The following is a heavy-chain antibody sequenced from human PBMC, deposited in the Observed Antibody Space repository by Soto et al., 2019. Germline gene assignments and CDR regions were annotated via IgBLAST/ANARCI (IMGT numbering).Heavy chain of an antibody. D-gene: IGHD3-9*01. V-gene: IGHV1-18*01. CDR2: ISAYNGNT. J-gene: IGHJ3*02. CDR1: GYTFTSYG. Sequence: ASVKVSCKASGYTFTSYGISWVRQAPGQGLEWMGWISAYNGNTNYAQKLQGRVTMTTDTSTSTAYMELRSLRSDDTAVYYRARASFSTGFGSNDAFDTWGQRTMVTVSS. CDR3: ARASFSTGFGSNDAFDT.